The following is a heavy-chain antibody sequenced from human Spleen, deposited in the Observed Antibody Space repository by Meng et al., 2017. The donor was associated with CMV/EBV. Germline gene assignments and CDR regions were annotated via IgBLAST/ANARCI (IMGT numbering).Heavy chain of an antibody. J-gene: IGHJ4*02. Sequence: GESLKISCTASGFTFNDYYMTWVRQAPGKGLEWVSYITSSGGTTYYADSVKGRFTISKDNTRNLLFLQMSNLRAEDTAVYYCARDEGRGRYYHSGELDYWGQGTLVTVSS. CDR1: GFTFNDYY. V-gene: IGHV3-11*01. CDR2: ITSSGGTT. D-gene: IGHD3-10*01. CDR3: ARDEGRGRYYHSGELDY.